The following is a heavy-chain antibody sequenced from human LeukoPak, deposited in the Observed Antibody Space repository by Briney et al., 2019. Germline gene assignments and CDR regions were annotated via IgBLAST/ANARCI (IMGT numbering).Heavy chain of an antibody. V-gene: IGHV4-39*07. J-gene: IGHJ3*02. CDR2: IYYSGST. D-gene: IGHD2-21*02. CDR3: AIPRGYCGGDCYDAFDI. CDR1: GGSISSSSYY. Sequence: SETLSLTCTVSGGSISSSSYYWGWLRQPPGKGLEWIGSIYYSGSTYYNPSLKSRVTISVDTSKNQFSLKLSSVTAADTAVYYCAIPRGYCGGDCYDAFDIWGQGTMVTVSS.